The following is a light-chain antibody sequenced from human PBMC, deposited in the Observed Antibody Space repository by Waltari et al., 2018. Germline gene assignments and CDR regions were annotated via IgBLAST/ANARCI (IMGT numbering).Light chain of an antibody. CDR1: APNIGTYY. Sequence: QSVLTQQPPSVSAAPGQKVTISCSGSAPNIGTYYVSWYQQFPGTTPRLVIYDNDKRPSGIPDRFSGSKSGTSVTLDITGLQTGDEADYFCGTWDNSLNSWVFGGRTKVTVL. CDR2: DND. CDR3: GTWDNSLNSWV. J-gene: IGLJ3*02. V-gene: IGLV1-51*01.